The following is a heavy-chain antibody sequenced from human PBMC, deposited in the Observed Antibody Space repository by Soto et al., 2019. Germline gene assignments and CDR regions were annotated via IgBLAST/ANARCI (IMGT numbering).Heavy chain of an antibody. V-gene: IGHV3-48*02. J-gene: IGHJ3*02. CDR2: ISSSSSTI. D-gene: IGHD1-26*01. CDR1: VFTFSGYS. Sequence: LRXSCAASVFTFSGYSINWVRQAPGKGLEWVSYISSSSSTIYYADSVKGRFTISRDNAKNSLYLQMNSLRDEDTAVYYCATPGPKRSYYGGSAFEIWRQGTMVTV. CDR3: ATPGPKRSYYGGSAFEI.